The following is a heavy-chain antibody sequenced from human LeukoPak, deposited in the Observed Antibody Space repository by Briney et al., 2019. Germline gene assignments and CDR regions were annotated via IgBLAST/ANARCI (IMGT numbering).Heavy chain of an antibody. Sequence: QPGASLILSCAASGFTFSSYAMSWVRQAPGKGLEGVSAISGSGGSTYYADSVKGRFSISRDNSKNTLYLNMNSLRAEDTAVYYCPKAPSYRYGVEYFDYWGQGTLVTVSS. V-gene: IGHV3-23*01. CDR1: GFTFSSYA. J-gene: IGHJ4*02. CDR3: PKAPSYRYGVEYFDY. D-gene: IGHD5-18*01. CDR2: ISGSGGST.